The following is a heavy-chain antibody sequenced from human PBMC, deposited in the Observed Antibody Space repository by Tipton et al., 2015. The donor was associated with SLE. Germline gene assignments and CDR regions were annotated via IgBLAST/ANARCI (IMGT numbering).Heavy chain of an antibody. CDR1: GASTNTKY. Sequence: TLSLTCTVSGASTNTKYWTWIRQSPGKGLEWIGYANRNEGTKIKSPLERRVTISLDTSRSQFSLRLSSVTAADTAVYYCVRALWLDKDFAVVPPGIRFRAFDIWGQGTMVTVSS. V-gene: IGHV4-59*13. CDR2: ANRNEGT. D-gene: IGHD2-2*02. CDR3: VRALWLDKDFAVVPPGIRFRAFDI. J-gene: IGHJ3*02.